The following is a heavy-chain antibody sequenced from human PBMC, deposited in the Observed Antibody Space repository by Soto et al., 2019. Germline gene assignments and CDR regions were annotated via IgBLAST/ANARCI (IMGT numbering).Heavy chain of an antibody. CDR3: ARLYYYDSSGYYYDDY. CDR2: MNPNSGNT. CDR1: GYTFTSYD. V-gene: IGHV1-8*01. D-gene: IGHD3-22*01. Sequence: ASVKVSCKASGYTFTSYDINWVRQATGRGLEWMGWMNPNSGNTGYAQKFQGRVTMTRDTSISTAYMELSSLRSEDTAVYYCARLYYYDSSGYYYDDYWGQGTLVTVSS. J-gene: IGHJ4*02.